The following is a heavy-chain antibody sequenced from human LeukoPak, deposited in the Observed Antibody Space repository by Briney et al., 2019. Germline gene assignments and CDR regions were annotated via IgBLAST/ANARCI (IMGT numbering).Heavy chain of an antibody. CDR1: GFTFSSYA. CDR3: AKGQARYGHGFLFDY. D-gene: IGHD5-18*01. CDR2: ISYDGSNK. J-gene: IGHJ4*02. Sequence: GGSLRLSCAASGFTFSSYAMHWVRQAPGKGLEWVAVISYDGSNKYYADSVKGRSTISRDNSKNTLYLQMNSLRAEDTAVYHCAKGQARYGHGFLFDYWGQGTLVTVSS. V-gene: IGHV3-30*04.